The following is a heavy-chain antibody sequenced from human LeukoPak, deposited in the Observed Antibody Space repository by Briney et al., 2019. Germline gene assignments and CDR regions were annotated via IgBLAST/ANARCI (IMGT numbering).Heavy chain of an antibody. J-gene: IGHJ4*02. D-gene: IGHD1-26*01. CDR2: IIPIFGTA. CDR3: ARGLGWDLLIPHLD. Sequence: GASVKVSCKASGGTFSSYAISWVRQAPGQGLEWMGRIIPIFGTANYAQKFQGRVTITTDESTSTAYMELSSLRSEDTAVYYCARGLGWDLLIPHLDWGQGTLVTVSS. V-gene: IGHV1-69*05. CDR1: GGTFSSYA.